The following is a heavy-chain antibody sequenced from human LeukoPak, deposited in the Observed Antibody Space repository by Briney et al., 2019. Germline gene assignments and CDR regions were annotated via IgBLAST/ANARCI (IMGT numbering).Heavy chain of an antibody. CDR2: IIPILGIT. J-gene: IGHJ4*02. V-gene: IGHV1-69*04. CDR1: GGTFSSYA. CDR3: ARDPGTVGGY. Sequence: ASVTVSCKASGGTFSSYAINWVRQTPGQGLEWMGRIIPILGITNYAQKFQGRVTISADKSTSTAYMELSSLRSEDTAVYYCARDPGTVGGYWGQGTLVTVSS. D-gene: IGHD6-19*01.